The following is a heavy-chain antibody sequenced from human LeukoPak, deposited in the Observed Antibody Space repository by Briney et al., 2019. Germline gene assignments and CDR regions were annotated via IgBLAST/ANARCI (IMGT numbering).Heavy chain of an antibody. D-gene: IGHD6-6*01. CDR3: ARGGSMAARQVYDP. CDR1: GYSFISYY. J-gene: IGHJ5*02. CDR2: INPNSGGT. V-gene: IGHV1-2*02. Sequence: ASVKVSCKASGYSFISYYMHWVRQAPGQGLEWMGWINPNSGGTKYAEKFQGRVTMTRDTTINTAYMELSRLRSDDTAVYYCARGGSMAARQVYDPWGQGTLVTVSS.